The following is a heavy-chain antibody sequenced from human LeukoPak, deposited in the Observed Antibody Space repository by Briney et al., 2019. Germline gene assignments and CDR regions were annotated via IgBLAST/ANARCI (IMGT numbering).Heavy chain of an antibody. Sequence: PSETLSLTCAVSGGSLSTTSWWVWLRQPPGKGLEWIGEVYHSGGGNKSYNPSLKSRATISIDTSRNQFSLNLRSVTAADTAVYFCARDNPRTTGYSSGFTFDFWGQGILVTVSS. CDR2: VYHSGGGNK. V-gene: IGHV4-4*02. CDR3: ARDNPRTTGYSSGFTFDF. D-gene: IGHD6-19*01. CDR1: GGSLSTTSW. J-gene: IGHJ4*02.